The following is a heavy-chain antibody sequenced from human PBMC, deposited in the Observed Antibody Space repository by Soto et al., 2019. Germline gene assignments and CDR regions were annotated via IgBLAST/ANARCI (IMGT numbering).Heavy chain of an antibody. CDR2: ISSSGGTI. J-gene: IGHJ6*03. CDR1: GFTFSDYY. Sequence: GGSLRLSCAASGFTFSDYYMSWIRQAPGKGLEWVSYISSSGGTIYYADSVKGRFTISRDNAKNSLYLQMNSLRAEDTAVYYCARDVVPFVVVPAAIDYYMDVWGKGTTVTVSS. D-gene: IGHD2-2*01. CDR3: ARDVVPFVVVPAAIDYYMDV. V-gene: IGHV3-11*01.